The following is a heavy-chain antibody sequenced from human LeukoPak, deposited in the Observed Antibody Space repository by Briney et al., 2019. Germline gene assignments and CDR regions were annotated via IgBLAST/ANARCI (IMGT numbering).Heavy chain of an antibody. CDR3: ARGATDVTRWFDP. J-gene: IGHJ5*02. V-gene: IGHV3-21*01. D-gene: IGHD1-1*01. CDR2: ISSSSSYR. Sequence: GGSLRLSCAASGFTLSSYSMNWVRQAPGKGLEWVSSISSSSSYRYYADSVKGRFTISRDNAKNSLYLQMNSLRAEDTAVYYCARGATDVTRWFDPWGQGTRVTVSS. CDR1: GFTLSSYS.